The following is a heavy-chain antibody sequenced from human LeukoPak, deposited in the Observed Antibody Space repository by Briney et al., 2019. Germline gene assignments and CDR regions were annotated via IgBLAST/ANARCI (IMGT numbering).Heavy chain of an antibody. CDR3: ARAGGSTSLHFDY. CDR1: GYSISSGHY. J-gene: IGHJ4*02. V-gene: IGHV4-38-2*01. CDR2: IYHSGST. D-gene: IGHD2-2*01. Sequence: SETLSLTCAVSGYSISSGHYWGWIRQPPGKGLEWIGRIYHSGSTYYNPSLKSRVTISVDTSKNQFSLKLSSVTAADTAVYYCARAGGSTSLHFDYWGQGTLVTVSS.